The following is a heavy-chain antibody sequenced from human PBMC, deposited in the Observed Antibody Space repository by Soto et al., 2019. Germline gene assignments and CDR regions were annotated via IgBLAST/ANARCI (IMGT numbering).Heavy chain of an antibody. Sequence: SETLSLTCIVSGGSISNYYWSWIRQPPGKGLEWIGYIYYSGSTNYNPSLTSRVTISLDTSKNQFSLKLSSVTAADTAVYYCARHVKLPWAGTGFDSWGPRTLVTVSS. V-gene: IGHV4-59*08. J-gene: IGHJ4*02. D-gene: IGHD6-19*01. CDR3: ARHVKLPWAGTGFDS. CDR1: GGSISNYY. CDR2: IYYSGST.